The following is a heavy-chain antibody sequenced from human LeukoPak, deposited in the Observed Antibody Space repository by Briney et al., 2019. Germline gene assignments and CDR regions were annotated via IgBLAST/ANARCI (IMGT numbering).Heavy chain of an antibody. J-gene: IGHJ3*02. V-gene: IGHV3-9*03. Sequence: GGSLRLSCAASGFTFDDYAMHWVRQAPGKGLEWVSGISWNSGSIGYADSVKGRFTISRDNAKNSLYLQMNNLRAEDMALYYCAEADSSGYYAAFDIWGQGTMVTVSS. CDR1: GFTFDDYA. CDR2: ISWNSGSI. CDR3: AEADSSGYYAAFDI. D-gene: IGHD3-22*01.